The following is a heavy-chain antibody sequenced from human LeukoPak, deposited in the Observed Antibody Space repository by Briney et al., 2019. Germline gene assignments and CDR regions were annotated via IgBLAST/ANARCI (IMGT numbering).Heavy chain of an antibody. CDR1: GFTFSDYY. D-gene: IGHD3-10*01. CDR2: ISSSSSYT. Sequence: GGSLRLSCAASGFTFSDYYMSWIRQAPGKGLEWVSYISSSSSYTNYAESVKGRFTISRDNAKNSLYLQTNSLRAEDTVVYYCAADPMVRGVDDYWGQGTLVTVSS. CDR3: AADPMVRGVDDY. J-gene: IGHJ4*02. V-gene: IGHV3-11*03.